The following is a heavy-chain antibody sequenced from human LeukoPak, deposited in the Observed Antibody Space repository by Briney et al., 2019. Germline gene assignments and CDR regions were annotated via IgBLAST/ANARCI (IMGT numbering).Heavy chain of an antibody. Sequence: GGSLRLSCAASGFTFSSYTMNWVRQAPGKGPEWVSSITSSSSYIYYADSVKGRFTISRDNARNSLYLQMNSLKTEDTAVYYCYVDIVVVTATYDGAFDIWGQGTMVTVSS. CDR1: GFTFSSYT. CDR3: YVDIVVVTATYDGAFDI. V-gene: IGHV3-21*03. J-gene: IGHJ3*02. CDR2: ITSSSSYI. D-gene: IGHD2-21*02.